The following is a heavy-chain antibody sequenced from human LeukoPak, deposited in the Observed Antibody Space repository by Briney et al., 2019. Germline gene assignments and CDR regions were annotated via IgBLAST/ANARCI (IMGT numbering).Heavy chain of an antibody. D-gene: IGHD1-26*01. J-gene: IGHJ4*02. Sequence: ASVKVSCKASGYTFTGYYMHWVRQAPGQGLEWMGWINPNSGGTNHAQKFQGRVTMTRDTSISTAYMELSRLRSDDTAVYYCARSNPQWELLSFDYWGQGTLVTVSS. CDR2: INPNSGGT. CDR3: ARSNPQWELLSFDY. V-gene: IGHV1-2*02. CDR1: GYTFTGYY.